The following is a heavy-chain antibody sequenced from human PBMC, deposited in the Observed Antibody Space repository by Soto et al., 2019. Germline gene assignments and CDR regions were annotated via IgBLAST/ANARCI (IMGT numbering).Heavy chain of an antibody. CDR1: GFTFSSYA. Sequence: GGSLRLSCAASGFTFSSYAMSWVRQAPGKGLEWVSAISGSGGSTYYADSVKGRFTISRDNSKNTLYLQMNSLRAEDTAVYYCAKGGYCSGGSCGKRLGGYFQHWGQGTLVTVSS. CDR2: ISGSGGST. CDR3: AKGGYCSGGSCGKRLGGYFQH. V-gene: IGHV3-23*01. D-gene: IGHD2-15*01. J-gene: IGHJ1*01.